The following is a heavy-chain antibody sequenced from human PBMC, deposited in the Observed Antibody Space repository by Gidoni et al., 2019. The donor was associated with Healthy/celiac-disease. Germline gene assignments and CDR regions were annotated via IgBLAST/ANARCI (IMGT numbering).Heavy chain of an antibody. CDR2: IYSGGST. CDR3: ARDRLDYYGSGSYLGY. D-gene: IGHD3-10*01. CDR1: GFTVSSNY. V-gene: IGHV3-53*04. Sequence: EVQLVESGGGLVQPGGSLRLSCAASGFTVSSNYMGWVRQAPGKGLAWVSVIYSGGSTYYADSVKGRFTISRHNSKNTLYLQMNSLRAEDTAVYYCARDRLDYYGSGSYLGYWGQGTLVTVSS. J-gene: IGHJ4*02.